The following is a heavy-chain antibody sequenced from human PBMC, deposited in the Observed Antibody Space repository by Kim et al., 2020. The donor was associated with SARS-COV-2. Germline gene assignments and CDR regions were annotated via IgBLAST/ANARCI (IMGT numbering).Heavy chain of an antibody. J-gene: IGHJ4*02. D-gene: IGHD3-10*01. CDR2: ISWNSGSI. V-gene: IGHV3-9*01. CDR3: AKDRSPMVRGVMGIDY. CDR1: GLTFDDYA. Sequence: GGSLRLSCAASGLTFDDYAMHWVRQAPGKGLEWVSGISWNSGSIGYADSVKGRFTISRDNAKNSLYLQMNSLRAEDTALYYCAKDRSPMVRGVMGIDYWGQGTLVTVSS.